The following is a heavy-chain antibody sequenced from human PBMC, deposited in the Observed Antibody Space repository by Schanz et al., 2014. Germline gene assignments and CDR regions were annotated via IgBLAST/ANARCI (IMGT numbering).Heavy chain of an antibody. Sequence: QVQLVQSGAEVKKPGASVKVSCKASGYSFTGYYMNWVRQAPGQGLEWMGWINPSSGGTNYAQKFQGRVTMTRDTSISTAYMELNRLRSDDTAVYYCARGGCTNGLCYYYYGMDVWGQGTTVTVSS. CDR1: GYSFTGYY. V-gene: IGHV1-2*02. CDR3: ARGGCTNGLCYYYYGMDV. J-gene: IGHJ6*02. CDR2: INPSSGGT. D-gene: IGHD2-8*01.